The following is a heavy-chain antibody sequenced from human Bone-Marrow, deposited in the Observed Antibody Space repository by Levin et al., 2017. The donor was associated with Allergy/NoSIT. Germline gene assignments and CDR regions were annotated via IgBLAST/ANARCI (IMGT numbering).Heavy chain of an antibody. Sequence: GGSLRLSCAASGFTFSSYAMNWVRQAPGKGLEWVSTISGGSVNTYYSDSVQGRFTISRDNSKKTLHLLLNSLRAEDTALYYCARRSAGNYFDLWGRGTLVTVSS. J-gene: IGHJ2*01. CDR3: ARRSAGNYFDL. CDR2: ISGGSVNT. V-gene: IGHV3-23*01. CDR1: GFTFSSYA. D-gene: IGHD1-26*01.